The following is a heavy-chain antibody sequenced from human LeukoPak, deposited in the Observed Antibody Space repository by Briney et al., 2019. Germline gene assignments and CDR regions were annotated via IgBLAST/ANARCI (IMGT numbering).Heavy chain of an antibody. Sequence: ASVKVSCKASGYTFTGYYMHWVRQAPGQGLEWMGWINPNSGGTNYAQKFQGRVTMTRDTSISTAYMELSRLRSDDTAVYYCARITGTTLGEIFDYWGQGTLVTVSS. D-gene: IGHD1-20*01. CDR2: INPNSGGT. CDR1: GYTFTGYY. V-gene: IGHV1-2*02. J-gene: IGHJ4*02. CDR3: ARITGTTLGEIFDY.